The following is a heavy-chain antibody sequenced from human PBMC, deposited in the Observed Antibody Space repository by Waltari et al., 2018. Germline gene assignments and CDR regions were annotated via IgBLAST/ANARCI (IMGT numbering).Heavy chain of an antibody. J-gene: IGHJ4*02. V-gene: IGHV2-5*01. CDR2: IYWNDDK. D-gene: IGHD5-12*01. CDR3: AHTDRGDIVATIHFDY. CDR1: GFSLSTSGVG. Sequence: QITLKESGPTLVKPTQTLTLTCTFSGFSLSTSGVGVGWIRQPPGKALEWLALIYWNDDKRYSPSLNSRLTITKDTSKNQVVLTMTNMDPVDTATYYCAHTDRGDIVATIHFDYWGQGTLVTVSS.